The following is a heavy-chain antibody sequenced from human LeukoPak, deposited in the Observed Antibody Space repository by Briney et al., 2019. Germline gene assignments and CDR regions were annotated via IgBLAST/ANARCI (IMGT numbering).Heavy chain of an antibody. D-gene: IGHD2-21*01. J-gene: IGHJ4*02. V-gene: IGHV1-18*01. Sequence: ASVNVSCKASGYTFTSYVINWVRQAPGQGLEWMGWMSAYNGNTNYAQKLQGRVTMTTDTSTSTAYMELRSLRSDDTAVYYCARVAGNCGGDCYRLVYWGQGTLVTVAS. CDR3: ARVAGNCGGDCYRLVY. CDR2: MSAYNGNT. CDR1: GYTFTSYV.